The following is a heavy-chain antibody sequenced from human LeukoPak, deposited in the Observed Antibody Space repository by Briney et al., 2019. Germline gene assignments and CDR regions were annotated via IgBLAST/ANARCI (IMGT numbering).Heavy chain of an antibody. J-gene: IGHJ6*02. V-gene: IGHV4-39*07. CDR2: IYYSGST. CDR3: ARVGMVRGVGNYYYGMDV. CDR1: GGSISSSSYY. D-gene: IGHD3-10*01. Sequence: SETLSLTCTVSGGSISSSSYYWGWIRQPPGKGLEWIGSIYYSGSTYYNPSLKSRVTISVDTSKNQFSLKLSSVTAADTAVYYCARVGMVRGVGNYYYGMDVWGQGTMVTVSS.